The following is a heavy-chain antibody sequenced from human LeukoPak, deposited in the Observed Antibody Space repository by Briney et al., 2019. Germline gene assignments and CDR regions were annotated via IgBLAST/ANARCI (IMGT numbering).Heavy chain of an antibody. J-gene: IGHJ4*02. CDR1: GFTFRSYD. Sequence: GGSLRLSCAASGFTFRSYDMHWVRQAPGKGLEWVAFIRYDGSNKYYADSVKGRFPISRDNSKNTAYLQMNSLKTEDTAVYYCTVNYCSGGSCYMLWGQGTLVTVSS. CDR2: IRYDGSNK. D-gene: IGHD2-15*01. V-gene: IGHV3-30*02. CDR3: TVNYCSGGSCYML.